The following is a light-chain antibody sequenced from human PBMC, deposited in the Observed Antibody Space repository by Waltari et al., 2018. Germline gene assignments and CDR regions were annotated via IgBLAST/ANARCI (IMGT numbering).Light chain of an antibody. V-gene: IGLV2-23*01. Sequence: QSALTQPASVSGSRGQSITIHCTGTSHDVGTYNLVSWYQQHPGKPPKLMIYEDNNRPSGVSSRFSGSRSGNTASLTISGLQPEDEADYYCCSYAGSWVFGGWTKLTVL. CDR3: CSYAGSWV. J-gene: IGLJ3*02. CDR1: SHDVGTYNL. CDR2: EDN.